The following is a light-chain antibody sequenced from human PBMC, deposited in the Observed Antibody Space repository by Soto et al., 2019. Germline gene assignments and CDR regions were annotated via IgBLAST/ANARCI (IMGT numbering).Light chain of an antibody. J-gene: IGLJ1*01. CDR2: EVS. CDR1: TSDIGGFIY. Sequence: QSALTQPASVSGSPGQSITISCSGTTSDIGGFIYVSWYQQNPGKAPKLILYEVSKRPSGVPDRFSGSKSGNTASLTVSGLQAEDEADYYCSSYAGSTHYVFGTGTKVTVL. CDR3: SSYAGSTHYV. V-gene: IGLV2-8*01.